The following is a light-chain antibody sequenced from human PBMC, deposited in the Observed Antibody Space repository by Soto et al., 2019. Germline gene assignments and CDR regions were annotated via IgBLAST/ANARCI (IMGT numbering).Light chain of an antibody. CDR1: QSVSSSF. Sequence: EIVLTQSPGTLSLSPGERATLSCRASQSVSSSFLAWYQQKPGQAPRLLIYGASSRATGIPDRFSGSGSGTDFTLTISRLESEDVAVYYCQQYDRSPLTFGGGTKGEIK. V-gene: IGKV3-20*01. CDR2: GAS. CDR3: QQYDRSPLT. J-gene: IGKJ4*01.